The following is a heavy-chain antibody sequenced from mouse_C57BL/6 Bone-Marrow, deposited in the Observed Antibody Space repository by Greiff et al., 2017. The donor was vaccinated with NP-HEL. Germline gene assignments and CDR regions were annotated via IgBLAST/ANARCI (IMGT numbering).Heavy chain of an antibody. CDR1: GYTFTSYW. D-gene: IGHD1-1*01. V-gene: IGHV1-7*01. J-gene: IGHJ2*01. CDR3: ARSITTGGDYFDY. CDR2: INPSSGYT. Sequence: QVQLQQSGAELAKPGASVKLSCKASGYTFTSYWMHWVNQRPGQGLEWIGYINPSSGYTKYNQKFKDKATLTADKSSSTAYMQLSSLTYEDSAVYYCARSITTGGDYFDYWGQGTTLTVSS.